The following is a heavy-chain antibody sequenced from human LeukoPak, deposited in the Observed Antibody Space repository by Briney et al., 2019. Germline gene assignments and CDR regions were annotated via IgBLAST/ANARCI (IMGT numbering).Heavy chain of an antibody. D-gene: IGHD3-22*01. CDR3: ARDRPYYYDSSGYPDAFDI. V-gene: IGHV3-30-3*01. J-gene: IGHJ3*02. Sequence: GGSLRLSCAASGFTSSSYAMHWVRQAPGRGLEWVAVISYDGSNKYYADSVKGRFTLSRDNSKNKLYLQINSLRAEDTAVDYCARDRPYYYDSSGYPDAFDIWGQGTMVTVSS. CDR1: GFTSSSYA. CDR2: ISYDGSNK.